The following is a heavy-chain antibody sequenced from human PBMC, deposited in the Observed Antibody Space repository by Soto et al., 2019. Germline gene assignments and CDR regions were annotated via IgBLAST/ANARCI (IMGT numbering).Heavy chain of an antibody. CDR1: GFTFSSYG. D-gene: IGHD6-13*01. CDR2: ISYDGSNK. J-gene: IGHJ5*02. CDR3: ATVAGSSSSNWFDP. Sequence: QVQLVESGGGVVQPGRSLRLSCAASGFTFSSYGMHWVRQAPGKGLEWVAVISYDGSNKYYADSVKGRFTISRDNSKNSLYLQMTSLRAEDTAVYYCATVAGSSSSNWFDPWGQGTLLTVSS. V-gene: IGHV3-30*03.